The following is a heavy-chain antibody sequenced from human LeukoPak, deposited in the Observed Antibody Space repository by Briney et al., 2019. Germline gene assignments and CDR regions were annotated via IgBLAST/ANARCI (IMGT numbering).Heavy chain of an antibody. CDR3: ARSGTSRYYFDGMDV. Sequence: SETLSLTCTVHGGPISCYYWTWIRQPPGKGLERTGYIYYTGSTNYNPSLKSRVTISVDTSKNQFSLKLNSVTATDTAVYYCARSGTSRYYFDGMDVWGQGTTVTVSS. CDR1: GGPISCYY. CDR2: IYYTGST. D-gene: IGHD3-9*01. J-gene: IGHJ6*02. V-gene: IGHV4-59*08.